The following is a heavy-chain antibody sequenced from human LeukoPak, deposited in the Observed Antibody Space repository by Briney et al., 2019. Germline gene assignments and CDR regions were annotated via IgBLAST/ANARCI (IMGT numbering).Heavy chain of an antibody. V-gene: IGHV3-7*03. D-gene: IGHD7-27*01. CDR3: ARVQSGVILASDI. CDR1: GFIFSNYW. J-gene: IGHJ3*02. Sequence: GGSLRLSCAASGFIFSNYWMSWVRQAPGKGLEWVANIKADGSEKYYVDSVKGRFTTSRDNSQKSLYLQMNSLRPEDTAVYYCARVQSGVILASDIWGQGTMVTVSS. CDR2: IKADGSEK.